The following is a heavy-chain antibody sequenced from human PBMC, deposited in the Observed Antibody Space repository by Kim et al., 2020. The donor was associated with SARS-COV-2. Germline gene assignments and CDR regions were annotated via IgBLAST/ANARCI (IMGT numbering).Heavy chain of an antibody. D-gene: IGHD3-16*01. CDR3: IGGAGGSYGRA. V-gene: IGHV4-39*07. J-gene: IGHJ5*02. Sequence: STYYKSSLKSRVTISIDASKNQFSLKLNSVTAADTAVYYCIGGAGGSYGRAWGQGNLVTVSS. CDR2: ST.